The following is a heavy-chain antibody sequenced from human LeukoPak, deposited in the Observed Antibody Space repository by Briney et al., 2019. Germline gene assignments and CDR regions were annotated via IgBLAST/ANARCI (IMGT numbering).Heavy chain of an antibody. CDR2: ISYDGSNK. Sequence: GGSLRLSCAASGFTFSSYAMHWVRQAPGKGLEWVAVISYDGSNKYYADSVKGRFTISRDNSKNTLYLQMNSLRAEDTAVYYCARDLTIFGVVINAFDIWGQGTMVTVSS. D-gene: IGHD3-3*01. V-gene: IGHV3-30*04. CDR3: ARDLTIFGVVINAFDI. CDR1: GFTFSSYA. J-gene: IGHJ3*02.